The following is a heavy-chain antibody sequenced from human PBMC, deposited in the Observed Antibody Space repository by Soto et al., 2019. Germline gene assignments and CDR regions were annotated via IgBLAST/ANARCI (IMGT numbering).Heavy chain of an antibody. D-gene: IGHD2-15*01. V-gene: IGHV4-31*03. J-gene: IGHJ6*02. CDR3: ARSDIVVVVPHPASYGMDV. CDR1: GGSISRGGYY. CDR2: IYYSGST. Sequence: TSEALYLTCSVSGGSISRGGYYGSWSRQHPGKGLEWIGYIYYSGSTYYNPSLKSRVTISVDTSKNQFSLKLSSVTAADTAVYYCARSDIVVVVPHPASYGMDVWGQGTTVT.